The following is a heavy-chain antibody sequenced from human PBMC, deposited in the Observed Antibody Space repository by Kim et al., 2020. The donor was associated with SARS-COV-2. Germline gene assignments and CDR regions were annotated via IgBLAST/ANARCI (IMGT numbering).Heavy chain of an antibody. CDR1: GYTFTHYY. Sequence: ASVKVSCTASGYTFTHYYIHWVRQAPGQGLEWLGRINPNSGVTNYVQKFQGRVTMTRDTSISTAYMELSSLSSDDTALYYCARDLRGTLFGVVVRDYGRD. D-gene: IGHD3-3*01. CDR2: INPNSGVT. J-gene: IGHJ6*01. V-gene: IGHV1-2*06. CDR3: ARDLRGTLFGVVVRDYGRD.